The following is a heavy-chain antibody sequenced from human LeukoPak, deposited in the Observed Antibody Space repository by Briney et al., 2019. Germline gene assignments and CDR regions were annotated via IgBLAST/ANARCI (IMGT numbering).Heavy chain of an antibody. CDR3: ARELTYADY. CDR1: GGSISSGDYY. D-gene: IGHD4/OR15-4a*01. Sequence: SETLSLTCTVSGGSISSGDYYWSWIRQPPGKGLEWIGYIYYSGSTYYNTSLKSRVTMSVDTSKNQFSLKLSSVTAADTAVYYCARELTYADYWGQGTLVTVSS. CDR2: IYYSGST. J-gene: IGHJ4*02. V-gene: IGHV4-30-4*01.